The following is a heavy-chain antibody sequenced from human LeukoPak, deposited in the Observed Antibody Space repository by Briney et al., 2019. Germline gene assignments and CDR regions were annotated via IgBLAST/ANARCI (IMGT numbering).Heavy chain of an antibody. V-gene: IGHV3-48*03. CDR1: GFTFSSYE. D-gene: IGHD5-24*01. J-gene: IGHJ6*02. Sequence: GGSLRLSCAASGFTFSSYEMNWVRQAPGKGLEWVSYISSSGSTIYYADSVKGRFTISRDNAKNSLYLQMNSLRAEDTAVYYCARARWLPRLWGMDVWGQGTTVTVSS. CDR2: ISSSGSTI. CDR3: ARARWLPRLWGMDV.